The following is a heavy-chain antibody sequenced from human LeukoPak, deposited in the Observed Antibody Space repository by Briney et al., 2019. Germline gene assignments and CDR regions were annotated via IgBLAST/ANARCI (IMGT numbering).Heavy chain of an antibody. CDR2: IYHSGST. V-gene: IGHV4-38-2*02. J-gene: IGHJ4*02. CDR3: VVVQPAAMLPGDY. D-gene: IGHD2-2*01. Sequence: SETLSLTCTVSGYSISSGYYWGWIRQPPGKGLEWIGSIYHSGSTYYNPSLKTRVTISIDTSKNQFSLRLSSVTAADTAVYYCVVVQPAAMLPGDYWGQGTLVTVSS. CDR1: GYSISSGYY.